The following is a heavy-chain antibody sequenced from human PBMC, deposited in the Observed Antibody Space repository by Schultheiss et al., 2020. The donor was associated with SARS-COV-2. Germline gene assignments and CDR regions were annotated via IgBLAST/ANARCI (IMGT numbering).Heavy chain of an antibody. V-gene: IGHV4-34*01. CDR2: IYHSGRN. CDR1: GGSFSGYY. J-gene: IGHJ3*02. D-gene: IGHD1-26*01. CDR3: ASFSGSYFSADAFDI. Sequence: SQTLSLTCAVYGGSFSGYYWSWIREPPGKGLEWIGSIYHSGRNYHNPSLKSRVTISVDTSKNQFSLKLSSVTAADTAVYYFASFSGSYFSADAFDIWGQGTMVTVSS.